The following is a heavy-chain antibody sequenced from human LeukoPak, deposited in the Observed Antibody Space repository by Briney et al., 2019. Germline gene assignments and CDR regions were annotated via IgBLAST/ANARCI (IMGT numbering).Heavy chain of an antibody. CDR1: GFTFSSYA. CDR3: AKVHGTLTVESPFDY. CDR2: ITTSGGST. J-gene: IGHJ4*02. D-gene: IGHD4-23*01. Sequence: GGPLRLSCAASGFTFSSYAMSWVRQAPGKGLEWVSAITTSGGSTYYADSVKGRFTISRDNSKNTLYLQMNSLRAEDTAVYYCAKVHGTLTVESPFDYWGQGTLVTVSS. V-gene: IGHV3-23*01.